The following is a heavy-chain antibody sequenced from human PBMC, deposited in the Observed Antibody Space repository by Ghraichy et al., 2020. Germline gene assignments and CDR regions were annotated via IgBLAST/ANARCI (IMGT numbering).Heavy chain of an antibody. J-gene: IGHJ2*01. V-gene: IGHV4-34*01. D-gene: IGHD3-10*01. CDR2: INHSGST. CDR3: ARGRGSGSYSNSGWYFDL. Sequence: SETLSLTCAVYGGSFSGYYWSWIRQPPGKGLEWIGEINHSGSTNYNPSLKSRVTISVDTSKNQFSLKLSSVTAADTAVYYCARGRGSGSYSNSGWYFDLWGRGTLVTVSS. CDR1: GGSFSGYY.